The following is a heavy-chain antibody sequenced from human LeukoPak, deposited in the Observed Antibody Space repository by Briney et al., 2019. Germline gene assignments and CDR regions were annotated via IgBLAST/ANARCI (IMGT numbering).Heavy chain of an antibody. Sequence: GGSLRLSCAASGFTFSSYAMSWVRQAPGKRLEWVSAISGSGGSTYYADSVKGRFTISRDNSKNTLYLQMNSLRAEDTAVYYCAKDLSYYDSSGYSHWGQGTLVTVSS. CDR1: GFTFSSYA. CDR2: ISGSGGST. CDR3: AKDLSYYDSSGYSH. D-gene: IGHD3-22*01. V-gene: IGHV3-23*01. J-gene: IGHJ4*02.